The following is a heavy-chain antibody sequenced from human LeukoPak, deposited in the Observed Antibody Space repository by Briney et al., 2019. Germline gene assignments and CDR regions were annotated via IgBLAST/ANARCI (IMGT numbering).Heavy chain of an antibody. D-gene: IGHD6-19*01. V-gene: IGHV6-1*01. CDR1: GDSVSSNSAA. J-gene: IGHJ4*02. CDR2: AYYRSKWYN. CDR3: AREGSGYSSGWYPAYYFDY. Sequence: SQTLSLTCAISGDSVSSNSAAWNWIRQSPSRGLEWLGRAYYRSKWYNDYAVSVKSRITINPDTSKNQFSLQLNSVTPEDTAVYYCAREGSGYSSGWYPAYYFDYWGQGTLVTVSS.